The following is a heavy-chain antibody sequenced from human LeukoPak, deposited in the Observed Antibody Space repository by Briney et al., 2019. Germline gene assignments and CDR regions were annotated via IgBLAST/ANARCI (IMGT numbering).Heavy chain of an antibody. CDR1: GFTFSSYA. CDR2: ISGSGGST. J-gene: IGHJ6*02. CDR3: AKVFGSSSLYYYYGMDV. Sequence: GGSLRLSCAASGFTFSSYAMSWVRQAPGKGLEWVSAISGSGGSTYYADSVKGRFTISRDNSKNTLYLQMNSLRAEDTAVYYCAKVFGSSSLYYYYGMDVWGQGTSVTVSS. V-gene: IGHV3-23*01. D-gene: IGHD6-6*01.